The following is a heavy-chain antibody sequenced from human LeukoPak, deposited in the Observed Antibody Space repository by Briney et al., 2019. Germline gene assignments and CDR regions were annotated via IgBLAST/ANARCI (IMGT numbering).Heavy chain of an antibody. D-gene: IGHD6-19*01. CDR2: IYSGGST. Sequence: GGSLRLSCAASGFTVSSNYMSWVRQAPGKGLEWVSVIYSGGSTYYADSVKGRFTISRDNSKNTLYLQMNSLRAEDTAVYYCARVRRQWLVPDYWGQGTLVTVSS. CDR1: GFTVSSNY. J-gene: IGHJ4*02. V-gene: IGHV3-66*01. CDR3: ARVRRQWLVPDY.